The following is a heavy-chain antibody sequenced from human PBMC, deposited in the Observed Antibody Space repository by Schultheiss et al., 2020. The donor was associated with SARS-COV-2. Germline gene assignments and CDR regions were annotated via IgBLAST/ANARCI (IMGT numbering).Heavy chain of an antibody. CDR3: ARAATIFGVVAYFDY. CDR1: GFTFSSYA. D-gene: IGHD3-3*01. Sequence: GESLKISCAASGFTFSSYAMHWVRQAPGKGLEWVSAISGSGGSTYYADSVKGRFTISRYNSKNTLYLQMNSLRAEDTAVYYCARAATIFGVVAYFDYWGQGTLVTVSS. CDR2: ISGSGGST. J-gene: IGHJ4*02. V-gene: IGHV3-23*01.